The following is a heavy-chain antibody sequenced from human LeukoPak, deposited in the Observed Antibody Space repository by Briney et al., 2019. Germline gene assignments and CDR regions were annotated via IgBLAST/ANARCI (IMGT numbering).Heavy chain of an antibody. V-gene: IGHV3-30*18. Sequence: GGSLTLSCAASGVSFSNSGMHWVRQAPGKGLEWVAVISYGGSNKYYAASVTGRFTISRDNSKNTLYLQMNSLRAEDTAVYYCAKNYYGMDVWGQGTTVTVSS. CDR1: GVSFSNSG. CDR2: ISYGGSNK. J-gene: IGHJ6*02. CDR3: AKNYYGMDV.